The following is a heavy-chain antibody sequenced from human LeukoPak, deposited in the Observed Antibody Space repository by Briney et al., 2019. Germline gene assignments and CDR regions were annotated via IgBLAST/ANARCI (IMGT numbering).Heavy chain of an antibody. CDR2: ISSSGSTI. V-gene: IGHV3-48*03. J-gene: IGHJ3*02. D-gene: IGHD6-13*01. CDR1: GFTFSSYE. Sequence: GGSLRLSCAASGFTFSSYEMNWVRQAPGKGLEWVSYISSSGSTIYYADSVKGRFTISRDNAKNSLYLQMNSLRAEDTAVYYCARVMVIAAAGTVFDAFDIWGQGTMVTVSS. CDR3: ARVMVIAAAGTVFDAFDI.